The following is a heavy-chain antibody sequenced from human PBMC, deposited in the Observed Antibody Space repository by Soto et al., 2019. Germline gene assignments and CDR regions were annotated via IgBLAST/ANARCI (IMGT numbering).Heavy chain of an antibody. CDR3: ARKYYYGAGTLDY. CDR2: IFPGDSET. CDR1: GYTFTNYW. Sequence: EVQLVQSAAEVKKPGESLKISCKGSGYTFTNYWIGWVRQMPGKGLEWMGIIFPGDSETRYSPSFQGQVTMSADKSISTAYLQWSSLKASDSATYYCARKYYYGAGTLDYWGQGTLVTVSS. V-gene: IGHV5-51*01. J-gene: IGHJ4*02. D-gene: IGHD3-10*01.